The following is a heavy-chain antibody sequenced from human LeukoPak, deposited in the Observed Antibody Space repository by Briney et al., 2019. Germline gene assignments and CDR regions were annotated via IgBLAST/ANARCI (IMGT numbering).Heavy chain of an antibody. D-gene: IGHD3-22*01. J-gene: IGHJ4*02. CDR3: AKIYYDSSGYRFDS. CDR2: IYYGGST. Sequence: SETLSLTCTVSGVSINNTSYYWGWVRQPPGKGLEWIGNIYYGGSTYYNPSLKSPVTISVGTSKNQFSLKLSSVTAADTALYYCAKIYYDSSGYRFDSWGQGTLVTVSS. CDR1: GVSINNTSYY. V-gene: IGHV4-39*01.